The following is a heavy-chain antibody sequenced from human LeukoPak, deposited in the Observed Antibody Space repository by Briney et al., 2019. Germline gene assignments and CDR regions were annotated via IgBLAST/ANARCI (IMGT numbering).Heavy chain of an antibody. Sequence: GGSLRLSCAVSGLILSDYGIHWVRQAPGKGLEWVAAISYDGSLKFYVDSVKGRFTISRDNSENTVYMQMNSLRAEDTAVYYCARGAYGSGTYHDFDIWGQGTMVTVSS. CDR1: GLILSDYG. CDR2: ISYDGSLK. D-gene: IGHD3-10*01. CDR3: ARGAYGSGTYHDFDI. V-gene: IGHV3-30*03. J-gene: IGHJ3*02.